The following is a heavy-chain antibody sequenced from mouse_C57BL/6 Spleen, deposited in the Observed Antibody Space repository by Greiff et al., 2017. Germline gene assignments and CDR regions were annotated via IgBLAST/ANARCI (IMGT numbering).Heavy chain of an antibody. D-gene: IGHD1-1*01. Sequence: DVKLVESEGGLVQPGSSMKLSCTASGFTFSDYYMAWVRQVPEKGLEWVANINYDGSSTYYLDSLKSRFIISRDNAKNILYLQMSSLKSEDTATYYCARDRDYYGSSWDWYFDVWGTETTVTVSA. CDR3: ARDRDYYGSSWDWYFDV. V-gene: IGHV5-16*01. J-gene: IGHJ1*03. CDR2: INYDGSST. CDR1: GFTFSDYY.